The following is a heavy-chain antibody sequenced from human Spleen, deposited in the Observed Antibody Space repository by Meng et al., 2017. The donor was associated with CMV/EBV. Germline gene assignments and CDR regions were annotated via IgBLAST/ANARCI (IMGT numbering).Heavy chain of an antibody. D-gene: IGHD3-22*01. CDR3: AREEALHFYDRSTMSLTGNYYGMDV. V-gene: IGHV6-1*01. CDR1: GDSVPSISAA. CDR2: TYYRSKWYN. Sequence: SQTLSLTCAISGDSVPSISAAWNWIRQSPSRGLEWLGRTYYRSKWYNDYAVAVKSRITLNPDTSQKQFSLQLNSVTLEDTAVYYCAREEALHFYDRSTMSLTGNYYGMDVWGQGTTVTVSS. J-gene: IGHJ6*02.